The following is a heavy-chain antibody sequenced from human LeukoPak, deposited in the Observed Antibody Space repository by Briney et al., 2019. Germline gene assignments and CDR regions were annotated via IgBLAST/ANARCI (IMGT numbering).Heavy chain of an antibody. J-gene: IGHJ4*02. D-gene: IGHD1-1*01. CDR1: GFTFSSYE. CDR3: ARDGWNDDLDY. V-gene: IGHV3-48*03. CDR2: IISSGSAI. Sequence: GGSLRLSCAASGFTFSSYEMNWVRQAPGKGLEWVSYIISSGSAIYYADSVKGRFTISRDNAKNSLYLQMNSLRAEDTAVYYCARDGWNDDLDYWGQGTLVTVSS.